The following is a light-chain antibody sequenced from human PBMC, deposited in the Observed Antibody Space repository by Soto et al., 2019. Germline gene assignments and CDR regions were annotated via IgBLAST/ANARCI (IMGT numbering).Light chain of an antibody. V-gene: IGLV1-40*01. CDR2: GNS. CDR1: SSNIGAGYD. J-gene: IGLJ2*01. CDR3: QSYDSSLSGHVV. Sequence: QSVLTQPPSVSGAPGQRVTISCTGSSSNIGAGYDVHWYQQLPGTAPKLLIYGNSNRPSGVPYRFSGSKSSTSASLAITGLQAEDEADYYCQSYDSSLSGHVVFGGGTQLTVL.